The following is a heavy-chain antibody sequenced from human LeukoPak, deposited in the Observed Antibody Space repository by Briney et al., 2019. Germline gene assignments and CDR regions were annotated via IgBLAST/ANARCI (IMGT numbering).Heavy chain of an antibody. V-gene: IGHV1-24*01. CDR2: FDPEDGET. D-gene: IGHD3-3*01. J-gene: IGHJ5*02. CDR3: ATQRVLRFLEWLPGGRNWFDP. Sequence: ASVKVSCKVSGCTLTELSMHWVRQAPGKGLEWMGGFDPEDGETIYAQKFQGRVTMTEDTSTDTAYMELSSLRSEDTAVYYCATQRVLRFLEWLPGGRNWFDPWGQGTLVTVSS. CDR1: GCTLTELS.